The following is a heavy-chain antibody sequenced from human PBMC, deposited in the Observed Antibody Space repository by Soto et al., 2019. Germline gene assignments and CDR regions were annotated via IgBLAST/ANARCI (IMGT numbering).Heavy chain of an antibody. CDR2: ISYDGSNK. V-gene: IGHV3-30*18. Sequence: QVQLVESGGGVVQPERSLRLSCSASGFTFSSYGMHWVRQAPGKGLEWVAVISYDGSNKYYADSVKGRFTISRDNSKNTLYLQMNSLRAEDTAVYYCAKDFDYGMDVWGQGTTVTVSS. J-gene: IGHJ6*02. CDR3: AKDFDYGMDV. CDR1: GFTFSSYG.